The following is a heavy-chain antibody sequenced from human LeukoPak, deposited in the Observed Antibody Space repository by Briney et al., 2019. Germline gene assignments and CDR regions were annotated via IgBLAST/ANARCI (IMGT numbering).Heavy chain of an antibody. V-gene: IGHV3-48*02. Sequence: GGSLRLSCAASGFTFDDYGMSWVRQAPGKGLEWISYIRPNTNTIYYADSVKGRFTISRDYGENSLYLQMNSLRDEDTAVYYCARDRDWSFDYWGQGTQVTVSS. CDR1: GFTFDDYG. J-gene: IGHJ4*02. CDR2: IRPNTNTI. CDR3: ARDRDWSFDY. D-gene: IGHD3/OR15-3a*01.